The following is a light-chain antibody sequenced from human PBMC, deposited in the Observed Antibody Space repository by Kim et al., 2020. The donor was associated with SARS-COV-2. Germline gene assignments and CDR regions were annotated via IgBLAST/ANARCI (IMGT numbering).Light chain of an antibody. CDR3: QKYDSAPWT. Sequence: ASVGDRVTITCQASQVINNYLAWYQQKPGKAPTVLIYGASTLHSGVPSRFSGSGSGTDFTLTISSLQPEDVGTYYCQKYDSAPWTFGHGTKVDIK. J-gene: IGKJ1*01. CDR1: QVINNY. V-gene: IGKV1-27*01. CDR2: GAS.